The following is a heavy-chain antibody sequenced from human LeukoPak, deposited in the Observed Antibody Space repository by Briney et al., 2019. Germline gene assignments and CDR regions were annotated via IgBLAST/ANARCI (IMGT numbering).Heavy chain of an antibody. D-gene: IGHD3-9*01. CDR2: ISSSSSYI. Sequence: KPGGSLRLSCAASGFTFSSYSMNWVRQAPGKGLEWVSSISSSSSYIYYADSVKGRFTISRDNAKNSLYLQMNGLRAEDTAVYYCARDSGRYFDWLLFPNAEYFQHWGQGTLVTVSS. V-gene: IGHV3-21*01. CDR1: GFTFSSYS. J-gene: IGHJ1*01. CDR3: ARDSGRYFDWLLFPNAEYFQH.